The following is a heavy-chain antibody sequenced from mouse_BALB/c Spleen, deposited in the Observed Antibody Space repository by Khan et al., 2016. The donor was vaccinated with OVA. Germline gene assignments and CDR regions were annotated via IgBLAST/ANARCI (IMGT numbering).Heavy chain of an antibody. V-gene: IGHV14-1*02. CDR1: GFNIKDYY. J-gene: IGHJ3*01. CDR3: ARDGYSPWCAY. Sequence: VQLQQSGAELVRPGALVKLSCKASGFNIKDYYMHWVKQRPEQGLVWIGRIDPENGNTIYDPKFQGKASITSDTSSHTAYLQLSSLTSEDTAVYYCARDGYSPWCAYWGQGTLVTVSA. D-gene: IGHD2-3*01. CDR2: IDPENGNT.